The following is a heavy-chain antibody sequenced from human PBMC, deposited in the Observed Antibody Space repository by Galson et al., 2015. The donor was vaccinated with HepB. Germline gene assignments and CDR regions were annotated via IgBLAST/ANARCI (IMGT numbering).Heavy chain of an antibody. V-gene: IGHV3-23*01. Sequence: SLRLSCAASGFTFSSYAMSWVRQAPGKGLEWVSAISGSGGSTYYADSVKGRFTISRDNSKNTLYLQMNSLRAEDTAVYYCAKDGPQVGATSSRAFDIWGQGTMVTVSS. CDR1: GFTFSSYA. J-gene: IGHJ3*02. CDR3: AKDGPQVGATSSRAFDI. CDR2: ISGSGGST. D-gene: IGHD1-26*01.